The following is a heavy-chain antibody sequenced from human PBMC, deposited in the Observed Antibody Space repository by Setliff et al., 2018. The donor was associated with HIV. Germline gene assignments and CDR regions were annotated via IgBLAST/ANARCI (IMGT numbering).Heavy chain of an antibody. V-gene: IGHV3-21*01. J-gene: IGHJ4*02. D-gene: IGHD3-22*01. Sequence: PGGSLRLSCAASGFTFRNYNFNWVRQAPGRGLEWVSSISIGSGAAIYYAESVQGRFTVSRDNSKNSLYLQMNSLRVEDTAMYFCARHGEYNYDMSFHYWGQGTLVTVSS. CDR2: ISIGSGAAI. CDR1: GFTFRNYN. CDR3: ARHGEYNYDMSFHY.